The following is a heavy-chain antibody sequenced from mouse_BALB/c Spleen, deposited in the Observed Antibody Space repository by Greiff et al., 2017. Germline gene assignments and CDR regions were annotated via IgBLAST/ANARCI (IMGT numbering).Heavy chain of an antibody. CDR1: GYSITSGYY. D-gene: IGHD2-3*01. V-gene: IGHV3-6*02. CDR3: ARGYIYDGYYVAWFAY. Sequence: VQLKESGPGLVKPSQSLSLTCSVTGYSITSGYYWNWIRQFPGNKLEWMGYISYDGSNNYNPSLKNRISITRDTSKNQFFLKLNSVTTEDTATYYCARGYIYDGYYVAWFAYWGQGTLVTVSA. J-gene: IGHJ3*01. CDR2: ISYDGSN.